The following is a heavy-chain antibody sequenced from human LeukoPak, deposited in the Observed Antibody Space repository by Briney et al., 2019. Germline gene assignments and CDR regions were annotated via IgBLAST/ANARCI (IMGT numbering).Heavy chain of an antibody. CDR2: ISWNSGSI. V-gene: IGHV3-9*01. J-gene: IGHJ2*01. Sequence: PGGSLRLSCAAPGLRFDDCGMHWVRQGPGKGLEWVSGISWNSGSIAYADSVKGRFTISRDNAKNSLFLQMNSLRPEDTALYYCATEPLSGDWYFDLWGRGTLVVVSS. D-gene: IGHD7-27*01. CDR1: GLRFDDCG. CDR3: ATEPLSGDWYFDL.